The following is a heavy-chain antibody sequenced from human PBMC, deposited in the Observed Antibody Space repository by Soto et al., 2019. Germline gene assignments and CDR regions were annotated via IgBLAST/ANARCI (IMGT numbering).Heavy chain of an antibody. D-gene: IGHD6-19*01. V-gene: IGHV3-30-3*01. CDR3: AREVSSGWYSYYYGVDV. Sequence: GGSLRLSCTASGFTFRSYAMHWVRQAPGKGLEWVAVISYDGDDKYYADSVKGRFTISRDNSKNTLYVRMDTLKPEDTAVYYCAREVSSGWYSYYYGVDVWGQGTTVTVSS. J-gene: IGHJ6*02. CDR1: GFTFRSYA. CDR2: ISYDGDDK.